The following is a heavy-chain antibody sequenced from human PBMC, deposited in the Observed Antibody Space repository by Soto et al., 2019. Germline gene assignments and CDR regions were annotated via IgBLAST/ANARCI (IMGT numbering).Heavy chain of an antibody. D-gene: IGHD2-15*01. CDR2: ISYDGSNK. V-gene: IGHV3-30*18. J-gene: IGHJ3*02. CDR3: AKDLCGGASCYHDAFDI. Sequence: LRLSCAASGFTFSSYGMHWVRQAPGKGLEWVAVISYDGSNKYYADSVKGRFTISRDNSKNTLYLQMNSLRAEDTAVYYCAKDLCGGASCYHDAFDIWGQGTMVTVSS. CDR1: GFTFSSYG.